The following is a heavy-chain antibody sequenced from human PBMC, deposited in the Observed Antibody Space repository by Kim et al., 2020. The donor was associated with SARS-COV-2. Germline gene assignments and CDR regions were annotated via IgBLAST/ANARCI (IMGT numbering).Heavy chain of an antibody. J-gene: IGHJ4*01. CDR1: GFTFSDYY. CDR2: ISTTRDYT. D-gene: IGHD3-9*01. CDR3: AKDPAYDILSGYYDY. Sequence: GGSLRLSCVVSGFTFSDYYMSWVRQAPGKGLEWVSYISTTRDYTDYADSVKGRFTVSRDNAKNSLYLQMNSLRVEDTAVYYCAKDPAYDILSGYYDYWG. V-gene: IGHV3-11*05.